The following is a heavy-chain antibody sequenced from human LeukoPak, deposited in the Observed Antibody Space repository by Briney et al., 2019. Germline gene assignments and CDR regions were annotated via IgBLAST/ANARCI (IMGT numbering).Heavy chain of an antibody. Sequence: PGGSLKLSCAASGFTFSGSAIHWVRQASGKGLEWVGRIRSKPNSYATAYAASVKGRFTISRDDSKNTAYLQKNSLKTGDTAVYFCTSEQTYYFSVDVWGPGTTVTVSS. V-gene: IGHV3-73*01. CDR3: TSEQTYYFSVDV. D-gene: IGHD1/OR15-1a*01. J-gene: IGHJ6*02. CDR2: IRSKPNSYAT. CDR1: GFTFSGSA.